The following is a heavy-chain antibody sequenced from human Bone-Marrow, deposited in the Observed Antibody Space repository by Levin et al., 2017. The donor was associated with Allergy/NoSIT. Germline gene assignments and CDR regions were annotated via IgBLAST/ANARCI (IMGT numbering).Heavy chain of an antibody. CDR1: GSTISNYW. V-gene: IGHV3-7*01. D-gene: IGHD6-19*01. J-gene: IGHJ4*02. CDR3: AAGSGWLFDF. Sequence: GESLKISCVVSGSTISNYWMTWVRQAPGKGLEWVANIRQDGGEKYYVDSVKGRFTISRDNAKDSLYLQMSSLTVDDTAVYYCAAGSGWLFDFWGQGTLVTVSS. CDR2: IRQDGGEK.